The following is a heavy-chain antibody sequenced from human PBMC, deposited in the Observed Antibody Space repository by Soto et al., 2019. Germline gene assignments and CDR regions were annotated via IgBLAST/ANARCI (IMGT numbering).Heavy chain of an antibody. CDR2: IAYDESTT. V-gene: IGHV3-74*01. CDR1: GFTFSNYW. D-gene: IGHD1-26*01. Sequence: EVQQVESGGGLVQPGGSLRLSCAASGFTFSNYWMHWIRQAPGKGLVWVSRIAYDESTTTYADSVKGRFTISRDNAKNTLYLKMNSLRAEDTAVYYCARGGGSHAHPPDYWGQGTLVTVSS. CDR3: ARGGGSHAHPPDY. J-gene: IGHJ4*02.